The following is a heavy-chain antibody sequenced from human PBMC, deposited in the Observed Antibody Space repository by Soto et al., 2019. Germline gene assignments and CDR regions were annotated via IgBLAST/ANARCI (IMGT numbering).Heavy chain of an antibody. CDR2: ISGSGGST. Sequence: GGSLRLSCAASGFTFSSYAMSWVRQAPGKGLEWVSAISGSGGSTYYADSVKGRFTISRDNSKNTLYLQMNSLRAEDTAVYYCAKDYGSGSYSGWFDPWGQGTLVTVSS. CDR3: AKDYGSGSYSGWFDP. D-gene: IGHD3-10*01. CDR1: GFTFSSYA. J-gene: IGHJ5*02. V-gene: IGHV3-23*01.